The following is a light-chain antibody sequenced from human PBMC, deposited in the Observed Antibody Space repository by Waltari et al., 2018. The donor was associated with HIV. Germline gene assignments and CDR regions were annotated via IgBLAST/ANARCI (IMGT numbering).Light chain of an antibody. V-gene: IGKV3-20*01. J-gene: IGKJ2*01. CDR1: QSVTSRS. CDR2: GAS. Sequence: DIVLTQSPGTLSLSPGERATLSCRANQSVTSRSLAWYQQKPGQAPRLLIYGASSRATSIPDRFSGSGSGTDFTLTISRLEPEDSAVYYCQQYGSSPYTFGQGTKLEIK. CDR3: QQYGSSPYT.